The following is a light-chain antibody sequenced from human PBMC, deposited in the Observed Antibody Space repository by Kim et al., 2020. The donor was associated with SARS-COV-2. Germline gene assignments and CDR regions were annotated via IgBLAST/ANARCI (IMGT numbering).Light chain of an antibody. CDR2: TAS. Sequence: DIQMVQSPSSLSVSVGDRLTITCRASQSIGSHSNWYQQKPGKAPNFLIFTASRLQPGVSSRFSGSGSGTDFTLTISSLQPEDFSPYYCQQRYSPLYRFGPGTKLEI. CDR1: QSIGSH. CDR3: QQRYSPLYR. V-gene: IGKV1-39*01. J-gene: IGKJ2*03.